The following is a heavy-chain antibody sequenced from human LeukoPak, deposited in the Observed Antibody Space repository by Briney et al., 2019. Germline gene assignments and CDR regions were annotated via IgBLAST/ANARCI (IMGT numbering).Heavy chain of an antibody. J-gene: IGHJ4*02. D-gene: IGHD2-2*01. CDR2: IYYSGST. CDR1: GGSISSYY. CDR3: ARSTVLDY. V-gene: IGHV4-59*01. Sequence: NASETLSLTCTVSGGSISSYYWSWIRQPPGKGLEWIGYIYYSGSTNYNPSLKSRVTISVDTSKNQFSLKLSSVTAADTAVYYCARSTVLDYWGQGTLVTVSS.